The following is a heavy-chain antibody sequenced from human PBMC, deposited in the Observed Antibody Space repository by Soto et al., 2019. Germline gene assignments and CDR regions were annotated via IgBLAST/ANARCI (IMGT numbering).Heavy chain of an antibody. J-gene: IGHJ5*02. D-gene: IGHD1-7*01. Sequence: SGPTLVNPTQTLTLTCTFSGFSLSTSGMCVSWIRQPPGKALEWLARIDWDDDKYYSTSLKTRLTISKDTSKNQVVLTMTNMDPVDTATYYCARIRVSGTTNWFDPWGQGTLVTVSS. CDR1: GFSLSTSGMC. CDR2: IDWDDDK. CDR3: ARIRVSGTTNWFDP. V-gene: IGHV2-70*11.